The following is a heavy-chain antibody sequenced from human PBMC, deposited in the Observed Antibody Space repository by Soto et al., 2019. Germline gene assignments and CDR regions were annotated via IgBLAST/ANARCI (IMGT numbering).Heavy chain of an antibody. D-gene: IGHD5-12*01. CDR3: ARSYSGWGPNKYYFDY. J-gene: IGHJ4*02. V-gene: IGHV4-59*08. CDR2: IYYSGST. Sequence: PSETLSLTCTVSGGSISSYYWSWIRQPPGKGLEWIGYIYYSGSTNYNPSLKSRVTISVGTSKNQFSLKLSSVTAADTAVYYCARSYSGWGPNKYYFDYWGQGTLVTVSS. CDR1: GGSISSYY.